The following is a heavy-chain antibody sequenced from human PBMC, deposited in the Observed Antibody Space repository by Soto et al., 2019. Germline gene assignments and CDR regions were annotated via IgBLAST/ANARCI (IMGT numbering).Heavy chain of an antibody. Sequence: PSETLSLTCTVSGGSISSGDYYWSWIRQPPGKGLEWTGYIYYSGSTYYNPSLKSRVTISVDTSKNQFSLKLSSVTAADTAVYYCARQFGGYYDSSGYFTFDYWGQGTLVTVSS. D-gene: IGHD3-22*01. CDR3: ARQFGGYYDSSGYFTFDY. CDR1: GGSISSGDYY. V-gene: IGHV4-30-4*01. CDR2: IYYSGST. J-gene: IGHJ4*02.